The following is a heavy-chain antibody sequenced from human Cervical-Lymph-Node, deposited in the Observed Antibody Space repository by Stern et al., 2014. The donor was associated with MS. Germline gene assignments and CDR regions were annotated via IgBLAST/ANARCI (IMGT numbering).Heavy chain of an antibody. Sequence: VQLEESGAEVKKPGASVKVSCKASGNTFTSYYMHWVRQAPGQGLERMGIINPSGGSTSYAQKFQGRVTMTRDTTTSTVYMELSSLRSEDTAVYYCAREVAGHRLGMMDVWGQGTTVTVSS. J-gene: IGHJ6*02. CDR3: AREVAGHRLGMMDV. CDR2: INPSGGST. V-gene: IGHV1-46*01. D-gene: IGHD6-19*01. CDR1: GNTFTSYY.